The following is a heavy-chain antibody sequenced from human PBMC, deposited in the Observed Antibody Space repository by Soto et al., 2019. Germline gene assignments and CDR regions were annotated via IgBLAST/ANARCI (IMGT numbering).Heavy chain of an antibody. J-gene: IGHJ5*02. D-gene: IGHD3-22*01. Sequence: GGSLRLSCAASGFTFSSYGMHWVRQAPGKGLEWVAVIWYDGSNKYYADSVKGRFTISRDNSKNTLYLQMNSLRAEDTAVYYCAKDLEPNSSGYYVEWAWGQGTLVTVSS. CDR1: GFTFSSYG. CDR3: AKDLEPNSSGYYVEWA. V-gene: IGHV3-33*06. CDR2: IWYDGSNK.